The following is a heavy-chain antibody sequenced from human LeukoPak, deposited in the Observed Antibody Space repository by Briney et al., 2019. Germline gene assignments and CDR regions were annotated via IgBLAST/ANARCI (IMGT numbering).Heavy chain of an antibody. J-gene: IGHJ4*02. CDR1: GGTFSSYV. D-gene: IGHD5-24*01. CDR2: IIPILGIA. Sequence: SVKVSCKASGGTFSSYVISWVRQAPGQGLEWMGRIIPILGIANYAQKFQGRVTITADKSTSTAYMELSSLRSEDTAVYYCARDLKYEDGYTGDYWGQGTLVTVSS. CDR3: ARDLKYEDGYTGDY. V-gene: IGHV1-69*04.